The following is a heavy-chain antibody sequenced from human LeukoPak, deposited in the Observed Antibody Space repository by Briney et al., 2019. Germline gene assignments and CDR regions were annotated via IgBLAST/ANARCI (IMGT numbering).Heavy chain of an antibody. CDR1: GYSISSGYY. CDR2: IYHNGNT. J-gene: IGHJ4*02. Sequence: SETLSLTCTVSGYSISSGYYWGWIRQPPGKGLEWIGSIYHNGNTFYNPSLKSRVTISLDTSKNQFSLKLSSVTAADTAVYYCARTYYYDSSGYYYWGQGTLVTVSS. V-gene: IGHV4-38-2*02. CDR3: ARTYYYDSSGYYY. D-gene: IGHD3-22*01.